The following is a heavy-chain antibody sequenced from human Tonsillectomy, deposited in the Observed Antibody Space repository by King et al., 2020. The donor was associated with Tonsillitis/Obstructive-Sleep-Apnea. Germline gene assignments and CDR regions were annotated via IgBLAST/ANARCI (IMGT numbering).Heavy chain of an antibody. V-gene: IGHV3-30*01. CDR3: ARDDTVTTNY. Sequence: VQLVESGGGVVQPGRSLRLSCAASGFTFSSYAMHWVRQAPGKGLEWVAVISYDGSNKYYADSVKGRFTISRDNSKNTLYLQMNSLRAEDTAVYYCARDDTVTTNYWGQGTLVTVSS. CDR2: ISYDGSNK. CDR1: GFTFSSYA. D-gene: IGHD4-11*01. J-gene: IGHJ4*02.